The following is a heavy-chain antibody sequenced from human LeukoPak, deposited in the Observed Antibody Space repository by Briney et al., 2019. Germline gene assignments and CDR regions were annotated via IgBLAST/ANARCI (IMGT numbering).Heavy chain of an antibody. CDR3: SRNNGASPGTD. Sequence: PGGSLRLSCAASGFTFSTYWMTWVRQAPGKGLEWVANIKPDGTETYYVDSLRGRFTISRDNAKNSLFLQINSLRAEDTSMYYCSRNNGASPGTDWGLGTLVTVFS. CDR1: GFTFSTYW. V-gene: IGHV3-7*01. J-gene: IGHJ4*02. CDR2: IKPDGTET. D-gene: IGHD2-8*01.